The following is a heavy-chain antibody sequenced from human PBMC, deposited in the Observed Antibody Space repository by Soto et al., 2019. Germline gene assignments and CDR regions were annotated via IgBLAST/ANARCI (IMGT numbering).Heavy chain of an antibody. Sequence: QVHLVQSGAEVKRPGASVTVSCKASGYTFADYYIHWVRQAPGRGLEWMGMINPTGGSTSFAQKFQGRLTMTRDTATTKLYMELTHLGYGDTALYSCARPPFHGCLTAVCYPIDHWGLGTLVTVSS. J-gene: IGHJ4*02. CDR2: INPTGGST. V-gene: IGHV1-46*01. D-gene: IGHD2-8*01. CDR3: ARPPFHGCLTAVCYPIDH. CDR1: GYTFADYY.